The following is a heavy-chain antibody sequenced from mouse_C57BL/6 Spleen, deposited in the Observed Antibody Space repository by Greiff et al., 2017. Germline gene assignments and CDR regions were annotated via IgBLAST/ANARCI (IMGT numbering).Heavy chain of an antibody. D-gene: IGHD2-4*01. CDR1: GFSLTSYG. J-gene: IGHJ4*01. V-gene: IGHV2-2*01. CDR3: ARRKDDYEDYAMDY. CDR2: IWSGGST. Sequence: QVQLKESGPGLVQPSQSLSITCTVSGFSLTSYGVHWVRQSPGKGLEWLGVIWSGGSTDYNAAFISRLSISKDNSKSQVFFKMNSLQADDTAIYYCARRKDDYEDYAMDYWGQGTSVTVSS.